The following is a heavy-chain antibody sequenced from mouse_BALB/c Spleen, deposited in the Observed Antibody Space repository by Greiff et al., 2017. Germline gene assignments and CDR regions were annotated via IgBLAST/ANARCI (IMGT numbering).Heavy chain of an antibody. V-gene: IGHV1-5*01. CDR3: TRENFAWFAY. Sequence: EVQLQQSGPVLARPGASVKMSCKASGYTFTSYWMHWVKQRPGQGLEWIGAIYPGNSDTSYNQKFKGKDKLTAVTSTSTCYMELSSLTNEDSAVYYWTRENFAWFAYWGQGTLVTVSA. CDR2: IYPGNSDT. J-gene: IGHJ3*01. CDR1: GYTFTSYW.